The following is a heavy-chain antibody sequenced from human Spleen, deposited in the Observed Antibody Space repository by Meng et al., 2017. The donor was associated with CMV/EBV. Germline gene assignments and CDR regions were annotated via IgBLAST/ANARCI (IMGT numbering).Heavy chain of an antibody. CDR1: GGSINSGDYY. V-gene: IGHV4-30-4*08. CDR3: ARFDDSPLYYFDY. CDR2: IYYSGST. Sequence: SETLSLTCTVSGGSINSGDYYWSWIRQPPGKGLEWIGYIYYSGSTYYNPSLKSRVTISLDTSKNQFSLKLSSVTAADTAVYYCARFDDSPLYYFDYWGQGTLVTVSS. J-gene: IGHJ4*02. D-gene: IGHD2-21*02.